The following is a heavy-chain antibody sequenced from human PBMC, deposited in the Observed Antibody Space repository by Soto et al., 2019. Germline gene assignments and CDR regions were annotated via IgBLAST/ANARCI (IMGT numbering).Heavy chain of an antibody. V-gene: IGHV3-30-3*01. CDR3: ARVQPPSGYTSDAFDI. Sequence: PGGSLRLSCAASGFTFSSYAMHWVRQAPGKGLEWVAVISYDGSNKYYADSVKGRFTISRDNSKNTLYLQMNSLRAEDTAVYYCARVQPPSGYTSDAFDIWGQGTMVTVSS. J-gene: IGHJ3*02. CDR1: GFTFSSYA. D-gene: IGHD3-22*01. CDR2: ISYDGSNK.